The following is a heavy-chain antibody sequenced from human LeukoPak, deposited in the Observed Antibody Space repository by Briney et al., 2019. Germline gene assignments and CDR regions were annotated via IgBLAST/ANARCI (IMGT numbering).Heavy chain of an antibody. Sequence: PSETLSLTCTVSGGSISSYYWSWIRQPPGKGLEWIGYSSHSGSTNYNPSLKSRVTISVHTSKNQLSLKLRSVTAADTAVYYCARGSYFGSGSYYNLWGQGTPVTVSS. V-gene: IGHV4-59*01. CDR2: SSHSGST. CDR3: ARGSYFGSGSYYNL. J-gene: IGHJ4*02. CDR1: GGSISSYY. D-gene: IGHD3-10*01.